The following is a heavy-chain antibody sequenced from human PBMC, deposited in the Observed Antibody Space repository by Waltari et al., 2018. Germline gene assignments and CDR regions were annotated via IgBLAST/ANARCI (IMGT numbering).Heavy chain of an antibody. Sequence: QVQLQESGPGLVKPSETLSLTCAVSGYSISSGYYWGWIRQPPGKGLEWIGSIYHSGSTYYNPYLKSRVTISVDTSKNQFSLKLSAVTAADTAVYYCARGRSVITPYWYFDLWGRGTLVTVSS. CDR2: IYHSGST. CDR3: ARGRSVITPYWYFDL. CDR1: GYSISSGYY. J-gene: IGHJ2*01. D-gene: IGHD3-22*01. V-gene: IGHV4-38-2*01.